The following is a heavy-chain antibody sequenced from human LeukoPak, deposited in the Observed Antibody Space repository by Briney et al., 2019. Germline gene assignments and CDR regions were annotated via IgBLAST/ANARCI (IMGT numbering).Heavy chain of an antibody. V-gene: IGHV4-34*01. Sequence: PSETLSLTCAVYGGSFSGYYWSWIRQPPGKGLEWIGEINHSGSTNYNPSLKSRVTISVDTSKNQFSLKLSSVTAADTAVYYCARVKTGFGYYGSGSYNWFDPWGQGTLVTVSS. CDR1: GGSFSGYY. CDR3: ARVKTGFGYYGSGSYNWFDP. D-gene: IGHD3-10*01. J-gene: IGHJ5*02. CDR2: INHSGST.